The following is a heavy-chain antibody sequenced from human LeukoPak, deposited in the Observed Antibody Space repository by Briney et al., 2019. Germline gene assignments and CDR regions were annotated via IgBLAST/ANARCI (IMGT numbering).Heavy chain of an antibody. V-gene: IGHV5-51*01. CDR2: IYPGDSDT. D-gene: IGHD6-19*01. J-gene: IGHJ6*02. Sequence: GESLKISCKGSGYSFTSYWIGWVRQMPGKGLEWMEIIYPGDSDTRYSPSFQGQVTVSADKSISTAYLQWSSLKASDTAMYYCASGIAVAGIGLDVWGQGTTVTVSS. CDR1: GYSFTSYW. CDR3: ASGIAVAGIGLDV.